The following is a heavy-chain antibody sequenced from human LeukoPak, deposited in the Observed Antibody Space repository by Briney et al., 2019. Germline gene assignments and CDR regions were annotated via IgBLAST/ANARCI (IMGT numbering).Heavy chain of an antibody. CDR2: IKQDGTDK. V-gene: IGHV3-7*01. CDR1: GFTFSTYW. CDR3: TRWGAGGLTLDY. Sequence: PGGSLRLSCAGSGFTFSTYWMSWVRQAPGKGLDWVANIKQDGTDKYYVDSVKGRFTISKDNSRKTVNLQMDSLRAEDTAIYYCTRWGAGGLTLDYWGQGVLVTVSS. D-gene: IGHD3-16*01. J-gene: IGHJ4*02.